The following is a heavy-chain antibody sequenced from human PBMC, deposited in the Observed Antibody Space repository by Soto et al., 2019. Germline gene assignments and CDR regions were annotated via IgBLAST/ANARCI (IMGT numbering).Heavy chain of an antibody. J-gene: IGHJ4*02. D-gene: IGHD1-26*01. CDR2: IYYSGST. Sequence: QVQLQESGPGLVRPSETLSLTCTVSGDSMTNYYWNWLRQPPGKGLEWIGYIYYSGSTNYNPSLKGRVTISVDTSKNQFSLKLSSVTAADPAIYYCARLRPSGTSDYWGQGTLVTVSS. V-gene: IGHV4-59*08. CDR3: ARLRPSGTSDY. CDR1: GDSMTNYY.